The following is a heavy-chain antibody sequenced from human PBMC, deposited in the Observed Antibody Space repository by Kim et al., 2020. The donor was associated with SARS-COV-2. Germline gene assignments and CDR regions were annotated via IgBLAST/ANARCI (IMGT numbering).Heavy chain of an antibody. CDR3: AKDLGYCSSTSC. V-gene: IGHV3-23*01. CDR2: ISGSCGST. J-gene: IGHJ4*02. CDR1: GFTFSSYA. Sequence: GGSLRLSCAASGFTFSSYAMSWVRQAPGKGLEWVSAISGSCGSTYYADSVKGRFTISRDNSKNTLYLQMNSLRAEDTAVYYCAKDLGYCSSTSCWGQGTLVTVSS. D-gene: IGHD2-2*01.